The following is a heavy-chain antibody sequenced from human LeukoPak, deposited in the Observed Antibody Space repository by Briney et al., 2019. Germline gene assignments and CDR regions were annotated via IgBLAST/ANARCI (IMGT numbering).Heavy chain of an antibody. D-gene: IGHD5-12*01. CDR2: IHPGDSGT. CDR1: GYSFTTYW. CDR3: ASGYAGYDQFDY. Sequence: GESLKISCKGSGYSFTTYWIGWVRQMPGKGLEWMGTIHPGDSGTRYSPSFQGQVTISADKSISTAFLQWSSLEAPDTAMYYCASGYAGYDQFDYWGQGTLVTVSS. J-gene: IGHJ4*02. V-gene: IGHV5-51*01.